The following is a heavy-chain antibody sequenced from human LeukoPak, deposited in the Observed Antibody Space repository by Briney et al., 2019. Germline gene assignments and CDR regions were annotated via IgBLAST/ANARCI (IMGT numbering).Heavy chain of an antibody. CDR3: ARNLTPDHFDY. V-gene: IGHV4-59*01. CDR1: GGSISSYY. J-gene: IGHJ4*02. Sequence: SETLALTCTVSGGSISSYYWSWMRQPPGKGLEWIGYIYYSGSTNYNPSLKSRVTISVDTSKNQFSLKLSSVTAADTAVYYCARNLTPDHFDYWGQGTLVTVSS. CDR2: IYYSGST.